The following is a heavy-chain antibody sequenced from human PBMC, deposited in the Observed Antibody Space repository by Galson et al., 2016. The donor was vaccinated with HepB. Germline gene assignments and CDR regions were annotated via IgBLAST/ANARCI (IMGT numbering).Heavy chain of an antibody. Sequence: SPRLSCAASGFTFSRFWMNWVRQAPGKGLEWVASTKEDGSKTFYVDSVKGRFTMSRDNVEESVSLQMNSLRAEDTAVYYCAKYGDEAGWNFHHWGQGTLVTVSS. J-gene: IGHJ1*01. V-gene: IGHV3-7*03. D-gene: IGHD6-19*01. CDR3: AKYGDEAGWNFHH. CDR2: TKEDGSKT. CDR1: GFTFSRFW.